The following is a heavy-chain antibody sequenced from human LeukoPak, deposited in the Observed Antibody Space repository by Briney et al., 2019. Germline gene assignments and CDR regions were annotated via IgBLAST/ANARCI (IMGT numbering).Heavy chain of an antibody. J-gene: IGHJ4*02. CDR3: AKMVREFYTISYYFDY. CDR1: GFTLNNYG. CDR2: ISGSGAGT. D-gene: IGHD2-8*01. Sequence: TGGSLRLSCAASGFTLNNYGMHWVRQAPGKGLEWVSGISGSGAGTYYADSVKGRFTISRDNSKNTLYLQMNSLRADDMAVYYCAKMVREFYTISYYFDYWGQGTLVTVSS. V-gene: IGHV3-23*01.